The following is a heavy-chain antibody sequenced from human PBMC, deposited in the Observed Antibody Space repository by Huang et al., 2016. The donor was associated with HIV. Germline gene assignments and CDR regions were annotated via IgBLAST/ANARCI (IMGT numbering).Heavy chain of an antibody. D-gene: IGHD6-13*01. J-gene: IGHJ3*02. V-gene: IGHV1-69*10. CDR3: AREGQTWYGKPIAAFEI. CDR2: IGTLFSVT. CDR1: GGSFNSLS. Sequence: VQLVQSGAEVKRPGTSVKISCKASGGSFNSLSFNWVRQAPGQGLQYMGGIGTLFSVTNYAEKFRGRLTISADKSTSTVFMELRGLTSEDTAVLFCAREGQTWYGKPIAAFEIWGQGTTVIVSP.